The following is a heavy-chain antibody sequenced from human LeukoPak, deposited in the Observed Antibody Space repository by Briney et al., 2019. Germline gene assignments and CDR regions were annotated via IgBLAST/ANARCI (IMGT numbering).Heavy chain of an antibody. J-gene: IGHJ4*02. CDR2: IIPILGIA. D-gene: IGHD6-13*01. Sequence: SVKVSCKASGGTFSSYAIRWVRQAPGQGLEWMGRIIPILGIANYAQKFQGRVTITADKSTSTAYMELSSLRSEDTAVYYCARVFGYSSSWYEDYWGQGTLVTVSS. CDR3: ARVFGYSSSWYEDY. CDR1: GGTFSSYA. V-gene: IGHV1-69*04.